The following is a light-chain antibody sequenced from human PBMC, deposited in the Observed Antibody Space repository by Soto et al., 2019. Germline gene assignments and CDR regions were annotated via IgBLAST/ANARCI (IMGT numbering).Light chain of an antibody. V-gene: IGKV1-5*03. Sequence: DIQMTQSPSTLPASVGDRVTITCRASQSITGWLAWFQQKPGKAPKLLISKASRLESGVPSRFSGSGSGTEFTLSISGLQPDDFATYYCQQYNPYSPWTFGQGTKVEIK. CDR1: QSITGW. CDR3: QQYNPYSPWT. CDR2: KAS. J-gene: IGKJ1*01.